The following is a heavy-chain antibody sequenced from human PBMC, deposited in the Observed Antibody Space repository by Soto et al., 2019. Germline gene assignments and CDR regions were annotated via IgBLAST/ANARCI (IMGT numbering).Heavy chain of an antibody. D-gene: IGHD2-15*01. Sequence: QLQLQESGPGLVKPSETLSLTCSVSGGSISSSSHYWGWIRQPPGKGLEWVGSINFSGSTYHNPPLKSRVTIAVDTSKNQLPRRLSSVTAAATAVYYCVGNGYCSVGRGYRGGFDYWGQGPLVTVSS. J-gene: IGHJ4*02. CDR1: GGSISSSSHY. V-gene: IGHV4-39*01. CDR2: INFSGST. CDR3: VGNGYCSVGRGYRGGFDY.